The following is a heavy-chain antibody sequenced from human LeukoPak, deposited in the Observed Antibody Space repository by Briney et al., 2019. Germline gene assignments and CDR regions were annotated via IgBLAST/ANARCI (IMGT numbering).Heavy chain of an antibody. Sequence: SETLSLTCTVSGGSISSYYWSWIRQPPGKGLEWIGYIYYSGSTNYNPSLKSRVTISVDTSKKQLSLKLSSVTAADTAVYYCAKAGIGVVGYFDYWGQGTLVTVSS. CDR2: IYYSGST. CDR1: GGSISSYY. CDR3: AKAGIGVVGYFDY. D-gene: IGHD6-19*01. J-gene: IGHJ4*02. V-gene: IGHV4-59*12.